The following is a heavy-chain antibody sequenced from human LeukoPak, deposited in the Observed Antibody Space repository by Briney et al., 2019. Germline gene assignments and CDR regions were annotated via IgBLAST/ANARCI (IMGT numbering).Heavy chain of an antibody. CDR3: ARASYYDFWSGYFNHNYYYYGMDV. CDR1: GYTFTSYD. D-gene: IGHD3-3*01. V-gene: IGHV1-8*01. CDR2: MNPNSGNT. Sequence: ASVKVSCKASGYTFTSYDINWVRQATGQGLEWMGWMNPNSGNTGYAQKFQGRVTMTRNTSISTAYMELSSLRSEATAVYYCARASYYDFWSGYFNHNYYYYGMDVWGQGTTVTVSS. J-gene: IGHJ6*02.